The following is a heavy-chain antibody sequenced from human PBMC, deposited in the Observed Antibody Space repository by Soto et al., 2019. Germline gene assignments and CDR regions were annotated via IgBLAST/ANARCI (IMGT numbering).Heavy chain of an antibody. J-gene: IGHJ4*02. CDR3: ARDKIAGLFGY. D-gene: IGHD2-21*01. Sequence: QVQLQQGGAGLLKPSETLSLTCAVYGGSFSGYYWTWIRQPPGTGLEWIGEINHSGSTNYNPSLRSRVTISVDTSKSQFSLKLTSVTAADTAVYCCARDKIAGLFGYWGQGTLVTVSS. CDR2: INHSGST. CDR1: GGSFSGYY. V-gene: IGHV4-34*01.